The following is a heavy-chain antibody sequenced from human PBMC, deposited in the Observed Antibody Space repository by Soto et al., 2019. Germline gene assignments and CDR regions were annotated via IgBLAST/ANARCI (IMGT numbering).Heavy chain of an antibody. D-gene: IGHD6-19*01. V-gene: IGHV3-23*01. J-gene: IGHJ6*02. CDR1: GFTFSSYA. Sequence: GGSLRLSCAASGFTFSSYAMSWVRQAPGKGLEWVSAISGSGGSTYYADSVKGRFTISRDNSKNTLYLQMNSLRAEDTAVYYCAKDQRYSSGRPYYYYGMDVWGQGTTVTVSS. CDR3: AKDQRYSSGRPYYYYGMDV. CDR2: ISGSGGST.